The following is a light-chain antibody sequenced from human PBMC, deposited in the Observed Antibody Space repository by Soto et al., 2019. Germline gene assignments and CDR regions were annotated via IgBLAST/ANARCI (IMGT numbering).Light chain of an antibody. J-gene: IGKJ5*01. CDR1: QGISGA. Sequence: IQMTQSPSTLSASVGDRVTITCRASQGISGALAWYQQKPGKAPKLLIYDASSLESGVPSRFSGSGSGTEFTLTISSLQPDDFATYYCQQYNSYPITFGQGTRLEIK. V-gene: IGKV1-13*02. CDR2: DAS. CDR3: QQYNSYPIT.